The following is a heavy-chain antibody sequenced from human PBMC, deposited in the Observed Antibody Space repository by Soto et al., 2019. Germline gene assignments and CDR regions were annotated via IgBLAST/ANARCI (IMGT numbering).Heavy chain of an antibody. D-gene: IGHD3-16*01. Sequence: AGGSLRLSCTTSGFTFGDYALSWVRQAPGKGLEWVGFIRRNAYGGTTDYAASAKGRFTISRDDSKSIAYLQMNSLRTEDTALYYCTRASSLDFDFWGQGTLVTVSS. V-gene: IGHV3-49*04. CDR1: GFTFGDYA. J-gene: IGHJ4*02. CDR3: TRASSLDFDF. CDR2: IRRNAYGGTT.